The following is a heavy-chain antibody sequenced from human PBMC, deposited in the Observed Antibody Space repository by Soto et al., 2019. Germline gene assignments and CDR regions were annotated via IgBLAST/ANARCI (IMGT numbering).Heavy chain of an antibody. CDR2: IYNSGIT. Sequence: SETLSLTCTVSGGSISSGDYSWSWVRQSPGKGLEWIGHIYNSGITYYNLSLKSRVVISIDTSRNQFSLRLNSLTAADRAVYFCARGVTVFGLVSQFWFDPWGQGTVVTVSS. CDR3: ARGVTVFGLVSQFWFDP. V-gene: IGHV4-30-4*01. D-gene: IGHD3-3*01. CDR1: GGSISSGDYS. J-gene: IGHJ5*02.